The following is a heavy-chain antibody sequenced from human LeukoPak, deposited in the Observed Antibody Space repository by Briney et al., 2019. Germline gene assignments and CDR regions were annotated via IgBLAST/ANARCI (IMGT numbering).Heavy chain of an antibody. Sequence: GASVTVSCKASGYTFTSYGISWVRQAPGQGLEWMGWISAYNGNTNYAQKLQGRVTMTTDTSTSTAYMELRSLRSDDTAVYYCARVVYSSSWYLRGSYNWFDPWGQGTLVTVSS. V-gene: IGHV1-18*01. CDR3: ARVVYSSSWYLRGSYNWFDP. CDR1: GYTFTSYG. CDR2: ISAYNGNT. D-gene: IGHD6-13*01. J-gene: IGHJ5*02.